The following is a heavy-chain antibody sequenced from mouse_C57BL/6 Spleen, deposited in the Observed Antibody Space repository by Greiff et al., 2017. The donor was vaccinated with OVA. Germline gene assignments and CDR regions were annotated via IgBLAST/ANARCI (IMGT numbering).Heavy chain of an antibody. CDR3: ARYSSGYVRYAMDY. CDR2: IDPSDSYT. J-gene: IGHJ4*01. D-gene: IGHD3-2*02. Sequence: QVQLQQPGAELVKPGASVKLSCKASGYTFTSYWMQWVTQRPGQGLEWIGEIDPSDSYTKSNQKFKGKATLTVGTSSSTAYMQLSSLTSEDSAVYYCARYSSGYVRYAMDYWGQGTSVTVSS. V-gene: IGHV1-50*01. CDR1: GYTFTSYW.